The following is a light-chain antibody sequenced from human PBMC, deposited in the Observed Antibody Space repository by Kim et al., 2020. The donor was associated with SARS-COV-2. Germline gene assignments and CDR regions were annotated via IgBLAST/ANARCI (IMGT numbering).Light chain of an antibody. CDR1: QSISSY. Sequence: DIQMTQSPSSLSASVGDRVTITCRASQSISSYLNWYQHKPGKAPKLLIYAASSLQSGVPSRFSGSGSGTDFTLTISSLQPEDFATYYCQQSYSTPLFGPGTKVDIK. J-gene: IGKJ3*01. V-gene: IGKV1-39*01. CDR3: QQSYSTPL. CDR2: AAS.